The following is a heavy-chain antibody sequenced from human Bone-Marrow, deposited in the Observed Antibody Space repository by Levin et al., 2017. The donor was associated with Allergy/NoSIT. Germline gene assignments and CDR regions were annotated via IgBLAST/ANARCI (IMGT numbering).Heavy chain of an antibody. V-gene: IGHV4-59*01. D-gene: IGHD3-16*01. CDR3: AVAFTYGGAFDY. CDR2: IYYSGST. J-gene: IGHJ4*02. Sequence: ASETLSLTCTVSGGSISSYYWSWIRQPPGKGLEWIGYIYYSGSTNYNPSLKSRVTISVDTSKNQFSLKLSSVTAADTAVYYCAVAFTYGGAFDYWGQGTLVTVSS. CDR1: GGSISSYY.